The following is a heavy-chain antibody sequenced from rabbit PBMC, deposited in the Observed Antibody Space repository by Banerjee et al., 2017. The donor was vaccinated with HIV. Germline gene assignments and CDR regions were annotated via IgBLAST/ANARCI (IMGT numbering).Heavy chain of an antibody. Sequence: QLEESGGGLVKPGGSLTLTCKASGIDFSNYYMSWVRQAPGKGLEWIGIIYAGKGSADYASWVNGRFTISSDNAQNTVDLQMNSLTAADTATYFCARDLAGVIGWNFNLWGPGTLVTVS. CDR1: GIDFSNYY. D-gene: IGHD4-1*01. CDR2: IYAGKGSA. CDR3: ARDLAGVIGWNFNL. V-gene: IGHV1S7*01. J-gene: IGHJ4*01.